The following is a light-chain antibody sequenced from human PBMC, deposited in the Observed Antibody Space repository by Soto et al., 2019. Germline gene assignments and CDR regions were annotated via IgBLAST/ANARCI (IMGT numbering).Light chain of an antibody. Sequence: EIVLTQSPGTLSLSPGERATLSCRASQSVSSSYLAWYQQKPGQAPRLLIYGASGRATGIPDRFSVSGSGTDFTLTISRLEPEDFAVYYCQQYGSSPPVTFGQGTRLEI. J-gene: IGKJ5*01. CDR2: GAS. V-gene: IGKV3-20*01. CDR3: QQYGSSPPVT. CDR1: QSVSSSY.